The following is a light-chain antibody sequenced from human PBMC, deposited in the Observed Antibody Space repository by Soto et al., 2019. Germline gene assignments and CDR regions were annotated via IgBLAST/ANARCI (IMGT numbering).Light chain of an antibody. CDR1: QSINSA. J-gene: IGKJ1*01. Sequence: AIRLTQSQSSLSASVGDRVTITCRASQSINSALAWYQQKPGKAPNLLIYDASSLESGVPSRFSGGGSGTEVTLTISSLQTDDFATYYCQQYNTYPWTFGQGTKVDIK. CDR3: QQYNTYPWT. CDR2: DAS. V-gene: IGKV1-13*02.